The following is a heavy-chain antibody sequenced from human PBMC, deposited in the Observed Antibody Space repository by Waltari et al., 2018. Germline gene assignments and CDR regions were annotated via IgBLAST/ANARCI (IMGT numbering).Heavy chain of an antibody. J-gene: IGHJ4*02. CDR3: AKGRRSLAGAIDY. D-gene: IGHD6-6*01. CDR1: GFTFCSYG. CDR2: ISYDGSIE. V-gene: IGHV3-30*18. Sequence: QVQLGESGGGVVQPGRSLRLSCAASGFTFCSYGMHWVRQAPGKGLEWGAVISYDGSIEYYADSVKGRFTISRDNSKNTLYLQMNSLRVEDTAVYYCAKGRRSLAGAIDYWGQGTLVTVSS.